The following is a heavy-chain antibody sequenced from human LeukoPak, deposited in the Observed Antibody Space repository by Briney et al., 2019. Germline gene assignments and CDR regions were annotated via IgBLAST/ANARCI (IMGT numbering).Heavy chain of an antibody. J-gene: IGHJ4*02. CDR2: IYYSGST. V-gene: IGHV4-59*12. Sequence: SETLSLTCTVSGGSISSYYWSWIRQPPGKGLEWIGYIYYSGSTNYNPSLKSRVTISVDTSKNQFSLKLSSVTAADTAVYYCARKGGVVRGVITYWGQGTLVTVSS. CDR3: ARKGGVVRGVITY. D-gene: IGHD3-10*01. CDR1: GGSISSYY.